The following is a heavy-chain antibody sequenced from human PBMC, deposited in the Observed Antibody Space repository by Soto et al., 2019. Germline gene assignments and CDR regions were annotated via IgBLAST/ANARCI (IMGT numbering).Heavy chain of an antibody. CDR1: GGSISSGGYY. CDR3: AISSGYADWFDP. Sequence: QVQLQESGPGLVKPSQTLSLTCTVSGGSISSGGYYWSWIRQHPGKGLEWIGYIYSSGSTYYNPSLKSRVTISVDTSKNQFALKLRSVTAADTAVYYCAISSGYADWFDPWGQGTLVTVSS. V-gene: IGHV4-31*03. J-gene: IGHJ5*02. D-gene: IGHD3-22*01. CDR2: IYSSGST.